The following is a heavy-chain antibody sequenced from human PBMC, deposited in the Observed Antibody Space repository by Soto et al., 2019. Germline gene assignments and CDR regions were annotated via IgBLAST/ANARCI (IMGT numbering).Heavy chain of an antibody. D-gene: IGHD3-22*01. J-gene: IGHJ4*02. CDR2: IYYSGTT. Sequence: SETLSLTCTFSGGSLNPYYWSWIRQPPGKGLEWIAYIYYSGTTEYNPSLKSRVTISVDMSKNQVSLHLRSVTAADTAVYYCARHPQVPYSEMGLDYWGQGALVTVPQ. V-gene: IGHV4-59*08. CDR1: GGSLNPYY. CDR3: ARHPQVPYSEMGLDY.